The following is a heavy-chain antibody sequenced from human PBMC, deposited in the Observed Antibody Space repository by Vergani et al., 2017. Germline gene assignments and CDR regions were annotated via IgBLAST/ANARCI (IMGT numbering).Heavy chain of an antibody. CDR3: ARAPYYGSGSGSYGMDV. Sequence: QVQLVQSGAEVKKPGSSVKVSCKASGGTFSSYAISWVRQAPGQGLEWMGGIIPIFGIANYAQKFQGRVTITADKSTSTAYMELSSLRSEDTAVYYCARAPYYGSGSGSYGMDVWGQGTTVTVSS. J-gene: IGHJ6*02. D-gene: IGHD3-10*01. CDR1: GGTFSSYA. CDR2: IIPIFGIA. V-gene: IGHV1-69*17.